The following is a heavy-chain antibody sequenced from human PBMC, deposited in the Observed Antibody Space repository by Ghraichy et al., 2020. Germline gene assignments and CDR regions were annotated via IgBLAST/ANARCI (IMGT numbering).Heavy chain of an antibody. CDR2: IYYSGST. CDR3: ARLTMRGAYVTMVRGGNWYFDL. CDR1: GGSISSYY. J-gene: IGHJ2*01. Sequence: SETLSLTCTVSGGSISSYYWSWIRQPPGKGLEWIGYIYYSGSTNYNPSLKSRVTISVDTSKNQFSLKLSSVTAADTAVYYCARLTMRGAYVTMVRGGNWYFDLWGRGTLVTVSS. V-gene: IGHV4-59*08. D-gene: IGHD3-10*01.